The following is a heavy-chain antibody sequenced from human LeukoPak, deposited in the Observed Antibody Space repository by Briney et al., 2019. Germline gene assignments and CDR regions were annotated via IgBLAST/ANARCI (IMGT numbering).Heavy chain of an antibody. Sequence: GGALRLSCAASGFTFSSYWMSWVRQAPGKGLECLANIKQDGSEKYYVDPVKGRVTISRDNAKNSLHLQMNRLRAEDTAVYYCARYHARGSSSMDYWGQGTLVTVSS. D-gene: IGHD1-26*01. V-gene: IGHV3-7*01. CDR3: ARYHARGSSSMDY. CDR1: GFTFSSYW. J-gene: IGHJ4*02. CDR2: IKQDGSEK.